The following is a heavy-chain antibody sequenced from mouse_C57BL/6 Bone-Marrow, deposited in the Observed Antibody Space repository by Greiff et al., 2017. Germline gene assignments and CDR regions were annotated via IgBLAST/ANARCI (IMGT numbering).Heavy chain of an antibody. CDR1: GFTFSSYA. D-gene: IGHD1-1*01. V-gene: IGHV5-9-1*02. CDR2: ISSGGDYI. Sequence: EVQLVESGEGLVKPGGSLKLSCAASGFTFSSYAMSWVRQTPEKRLEWVAYISSGGDYIYYADTVKGRFTISRDNARNTLYLQMSSLKSEDTAMYYCTRGYYGSVYYYAMDDWGQGTAVTVSS. J-gene: IGHJ4*01. CDR3: TRGYYGSVYYYAMDD.